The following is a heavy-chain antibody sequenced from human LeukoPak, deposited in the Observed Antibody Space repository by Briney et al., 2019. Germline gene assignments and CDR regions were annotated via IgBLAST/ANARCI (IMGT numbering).Heavy chain of an antibody. Sequence: PGGSLRLSCAASGFTVSSNYMSWVRQAPGKGLEWVSVIYSGGSTYYADSVKGRFTISRDNSKNTPYLQMNSLRAEDTAVYYCARDSGYCTNGVCWDAWFDPWGQGTLVTVSS. D-gene: IGHD2-8*01. CDR3: ARDSGYCTNGVCWDAWFDP. V-gene: IGHV3-66*01. J-gene: IGHJ5*02. CDR2: IYSGGST. CDR1: GFTVSSNY.